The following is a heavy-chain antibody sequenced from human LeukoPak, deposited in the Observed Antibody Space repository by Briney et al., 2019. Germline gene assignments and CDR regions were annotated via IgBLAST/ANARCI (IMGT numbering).Heavy chain of an antibody. Sequence: GGSLRLSCAASGFTFNNYPMHWVRQAPGKGLEWVALLSYDGTKKYYADSVKGRFTISRDNSRNTLFLQMSSLRAEDTAVYYCAHDILTGYSKFDYWGQGTLVTVSS. V-gene: IGHV3-30*04. J-gene: IGHJ4*02. CDR2: LSYDGTKK. CDR1: GFTFNNYP. D-gene: IGHD3-9*01. CDR3: AHDILTGYSKFDY.